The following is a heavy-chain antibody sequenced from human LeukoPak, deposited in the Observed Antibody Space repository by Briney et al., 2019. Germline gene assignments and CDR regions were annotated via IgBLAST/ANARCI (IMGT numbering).Heavy chain of an antibody. J-gene: IGHJ6*02. Sequence: ASVKVSCKASGYTFTGYYMHWVRQAPGQGLEWMGWINPNSGGTNYAQKFQGRVTMTRDTSISTAYMELSRLRSDDTAVYCCARALDYSNYDYYYYYGMDVWGQGTTVTVSS. CDR3: ARALDYSNYDYYYYYGMDV. V-gene: IGHV1-2*02. CDR2: INPNSGGT. CDR1: GYTFTGYY. D-gene: IGHD4-11*01.